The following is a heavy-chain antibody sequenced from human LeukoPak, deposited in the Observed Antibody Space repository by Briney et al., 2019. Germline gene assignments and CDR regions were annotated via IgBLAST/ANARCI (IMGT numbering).Heavy chain of an antibody. CDR2: TYTSGST. D-gene: IGHD3-16*02. CDR3: ARGSSLSRWLDP. J-gene: IGHJ5*02. CDR1: GGSLSSGSYC. V-gene: IGHV4-61*02. Sequence: SETLSLTCTVSGGSLSSGSYCWGWIRQPAGKGLEWVGRTYTSGSTIYNPSLGSPVTVSLDTATNPFSLSVSSVTAPQRAVFCCARGSSLSRWLDPRGQGTQVTVRS.